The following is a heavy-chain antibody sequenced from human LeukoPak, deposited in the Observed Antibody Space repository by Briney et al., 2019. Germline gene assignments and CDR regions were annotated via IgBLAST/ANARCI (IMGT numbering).Heavy chain of an antibody. CDR2: IRSKANSYAT. J-gene: IGHJ4*02. Sequence: GGSLKLSCAASGFTFSGSAMHWARQASGKGLEWVGRIRSKANSYATAYAASVKGRFTISRDDSKNTAYLQMNSLKTEDTAVYYCTRNPRNSSGFDYWGQGTLVTVSS. CDR3: TRNPRNSSGFDY. V-gene: IGHV3-73*01. D-gene: IGHD6-19*01. CDR1: GFTFSGSA.